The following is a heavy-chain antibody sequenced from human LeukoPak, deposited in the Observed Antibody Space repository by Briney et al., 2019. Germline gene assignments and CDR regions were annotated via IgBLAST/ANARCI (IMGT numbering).Heavy chain of an antibody. Sequence: GGSLRLSCAASGFTFSNSGMHWVRQAPGKGLEWVALIWSDGSKKYYADFVEGRFSISRDNSKNTLYLQMNSLRAEDTAVYYCGRGVYSPRDYWGQGTLVTVSS. V-gene: IGHV3-33*01. J-gene: IGHJ4*02. CDR3: GRGVYSPRDY. CDR1: GFTFSNSG. D-gene: IGHD5-18*01. CDR2: IWSDGSKK.